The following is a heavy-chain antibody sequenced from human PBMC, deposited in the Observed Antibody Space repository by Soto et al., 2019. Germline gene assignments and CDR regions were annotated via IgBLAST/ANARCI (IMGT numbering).Heavy chain of an antibody. CDR2: IIPVSGAA. J-gene: IGHJ4*02. CDR1: GGTFGSYA. D-gene: IGHD2-2*01. V-gene: IGHV1-69*01. Sequence: QVQLVQSGAEVKKPGSSVKVSCKASGGTFGSYAFSWVRQAPGQGLEGMGGIIPVSGAAHYAQKFQGRVTSTADESTSTAYMELSSLSSQDTAVYYCATALGCRSTSCTLDYWGQGTRVIVSS. CDR3: ATALGCRSTSCTLDY.